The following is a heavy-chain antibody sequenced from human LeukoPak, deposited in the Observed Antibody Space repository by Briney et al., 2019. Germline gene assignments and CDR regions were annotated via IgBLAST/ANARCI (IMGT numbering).Heavy chain of an antibody. CDR2: ISSSSSYI. V-gene: IGHV3-21*01. Sequence: PGGSLRLSCAASGFTFRSYGMHWVRQAPGKGLEWVSSISSSSSYIYYADSVKGRFTISRDNAKNSLYLQMNSLRAEDTAVYYCASLSGSSCWGQGTLVTVSS. CDR3: ASLSGSSC. CDR1: GFTFRSYG. J-gene: IGHJ1*01. D-gene: IGHD1-26*01.